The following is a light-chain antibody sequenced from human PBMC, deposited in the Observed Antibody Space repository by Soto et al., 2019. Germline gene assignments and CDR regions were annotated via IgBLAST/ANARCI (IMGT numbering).Light chain of an antibody. CDR2: GAS. V-gene: IGKV3-11*01. CDR1: QSVNNN. J-gene: IGKJ1*01. Sequence: EIVMTQSPATLSVSPGERATLSCRASQSVNNNLAWYQQKVGQAPRLLIYGASNRATGIPARFSGSGSGTDFTLTISSLEPEDFAVYYCQQHSHWPPWTFGQGTKV. CDR3: QQHSHWPPWT.